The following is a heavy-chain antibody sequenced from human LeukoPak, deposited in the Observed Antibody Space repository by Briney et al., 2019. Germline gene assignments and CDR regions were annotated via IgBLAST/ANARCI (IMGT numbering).Heavy chain of an antibody. CDR3: ARHPNYYDSSAYYYVMDV. D-gene: IGHD3-22*01. CDR2: IYYSGRT. J-gene: IGHJ6*02. CDR1: GGSISSYY. V-gene: IGHV4-59*08. Sequence: SETLSLTCTVSGGSISSYYWSWIRQPPGKGLEWIGYIYYSGRTNYNPSLKSRVTISVDTSNNQFSLKLSSVTAADTAVYYCARHPNYYDSSAYYYVMDVWGRGTTVTVSS.